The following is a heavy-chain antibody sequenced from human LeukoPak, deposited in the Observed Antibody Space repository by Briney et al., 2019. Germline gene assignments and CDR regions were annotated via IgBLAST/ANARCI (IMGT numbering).Heavy chain of an antibody. CDR3: ARDWNGYSGYAA. J-gene: IGHJ3*01. CDR2: ISSSSSYI. V-gene: IGHV3-21*01. CDR1: GFTFSSYS. Sequence: GRSLRLSCAASGFTFSSYSMNWVRQAPGKGLEWVSSISSSSSYIYYADSVKGRFTISRDNAKNSLYLQMNSLRAEDTAVYYCARDWNGYSGYAAWGPGTMVTVSS. D-gene: IGHD5-12*01.